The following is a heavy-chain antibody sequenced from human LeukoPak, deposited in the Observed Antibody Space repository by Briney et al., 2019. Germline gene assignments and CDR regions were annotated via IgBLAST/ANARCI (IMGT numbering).Heavy chain of an antibody. CDR1: GFTFSSYS. CDR2: ISSRSSTI. Sequence: GGSLRLSCAASGFTFSSYSMNWVRQAPGKGLEWVSYISSRSSTIYYADSVKGRFTISRDNAKNSLYLQMNSLRAEDTAVYYCARVAAAGIHFDYWGQGTLVTVSS. D-gene: IGHD6-13*01. V-gene: IGHV3-48*04. J-gene: IGHJ4*02. CDR3: ARVAAAGIHFDY.